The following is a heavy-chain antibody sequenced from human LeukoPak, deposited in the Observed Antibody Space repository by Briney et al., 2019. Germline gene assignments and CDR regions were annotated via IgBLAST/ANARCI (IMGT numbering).Heavy chain of an antibody. J-gene: IGHJ4*02. D-gene: IGHD4-11*01. CDR2: ISSSSSYI. V-gene: IGHV3-21*01. CDR3: ARATSLMTTVTAPVAFDY. Sequence: GGSLRLSCAASGFTFSSYSMNWVRQAPGKGLEWVSSISSSSSYIYYADSVKGRFTISRDNAKNSLYLQMNSLRAEDTAVYYCARATSLMTTVTAPVAFDYWGQGTLVTVSS. CDR1: GFTFSSYS.